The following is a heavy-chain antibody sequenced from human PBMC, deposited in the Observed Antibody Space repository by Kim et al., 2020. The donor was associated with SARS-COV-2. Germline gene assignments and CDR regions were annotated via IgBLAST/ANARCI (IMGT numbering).Heavy chain of an antibody. D-gene: IGHD5-12*01. J-gene: IGHJ6*02. CDR1: GYSFTSYW. CDR2: IYPGDSDT. Sequence: GESLKISCKGSGYSFTSYWIGWVRQMPGKGLEWMGIIYPGDSDTRYSPSFQGQVTISADKSISTAYLQWSSLKASDTAMYYCARDLSVQGDGYNLGYYGMDVWGQGTTVTVSS. CDR3: ARDLSVQGDGYNLGYYGMDV. V-gene: IGHV5-51*01.